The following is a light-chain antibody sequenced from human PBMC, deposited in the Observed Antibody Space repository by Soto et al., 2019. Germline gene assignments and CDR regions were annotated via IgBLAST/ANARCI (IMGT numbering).Light chain of an antibody. CDR1: QSVSSN. Sequence: EIVMTQSPATLSVSPGERATLSCRASQSVSSNLAWYQQKPGQAPRLLIYGASTRATGIPARFSGSGSGTEFTLTISSLKSEDFAVYYCQHYNNWPTGPWTFGQGTNVEIK. CDR3: QHYNNWPTGPWT. V-gene: IGKV3-15*01. CDR2: GAS. J-gene: IGKJ1*01.